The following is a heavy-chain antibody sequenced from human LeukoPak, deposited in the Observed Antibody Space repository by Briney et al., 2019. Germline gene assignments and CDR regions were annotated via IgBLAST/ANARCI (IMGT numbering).Heavy chain of an antibody. J-gene: IGHJ4*02. D-gene: IGHD6-13*01. CDR3: ATGLSFAAGPLGALVY. CDR2: FDPEDGET. CDR1: GYTLTELS. Sequence: ASVKVSWRVSGYTLTELSMHWVRQAPGKGLEWMGGFDPEDGETIYAQKFQGRVTMTEDTSTDTAYMELSSLRSEDTAVYYCATGLSFAAGPLGALVYWGQGTLVTVSS. V-gene: IGHV1-24*01.